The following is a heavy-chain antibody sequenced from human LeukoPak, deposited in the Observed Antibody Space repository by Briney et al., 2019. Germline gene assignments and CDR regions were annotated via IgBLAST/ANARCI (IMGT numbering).Heavy chain of an antibody. J-gene: IGHJ4*02. CDR3: ARGSTSDWPFDY. CDR1: GYTFINYA. Sequence: ASVKVSCKASGYTFINYAIHWVRHAPGQRREWMGWINADNGNTEYSQNFQGRVTITRDTSATTTYMELSSLRSEDTGVYYCARGSTSDWPFDYWGQGTLVTVSS. CDR2: INADNGNT. V-gene: IGHV1-3*01. D-gene: IGHD2-21*02.